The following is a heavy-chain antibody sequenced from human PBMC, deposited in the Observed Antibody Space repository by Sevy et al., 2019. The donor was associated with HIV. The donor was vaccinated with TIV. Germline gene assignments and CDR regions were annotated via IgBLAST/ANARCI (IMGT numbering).Heavy chain of an antibody. CDR2: INPNSGGT. CDR3: ARDNMVRGVMWNTDYGMDV. D-gene: IGHD3-10*01. CDR1: GYTFTGYY. Sequence: ASVKVSCKASGYTFTGYYMHWVRQAPGQGLEWMGWINPNSGGTNYAQKFQGRVTMTRDTSISTAYMELSRLRSDDRAVYYCARDNMVRGVMWNTDYGMDVWGQGTTVTVSS. V-gene: IGHV1-2*02. J-gene: IGHJ6*02.